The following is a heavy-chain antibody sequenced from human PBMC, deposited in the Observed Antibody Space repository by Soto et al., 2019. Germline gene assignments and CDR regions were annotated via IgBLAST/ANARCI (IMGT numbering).Heavy chain of an antibody. Sequence: TLSLTCVVSGGSFSTYYYNWIRQSPGKGLEWIGEINHSGSNNYSPSLKSRVTMSLDTPKNHFSLKLTSVTAADTAVYYCARGGSNDWQVAFDIWGQGTMVTVSS. D-gene: IGHD3-9*01. J-gene: IGHJ3*02. CDR2: INHSGSN. V-gene: IGHV4-34*01. CDR3: ARGGSNDWQVAFDI. CDR1: GGSFSTYY.